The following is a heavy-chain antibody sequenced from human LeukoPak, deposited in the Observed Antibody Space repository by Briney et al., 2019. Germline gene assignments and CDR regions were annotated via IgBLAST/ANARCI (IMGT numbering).Heavy chain of an antibody. Sequence: SETLSLTCTASGGSISSSSYYWGWIRQPPGKGLEWIGSISHSGLTYYNPSLKSRVSISADTSKNQFSLRLSSVTAADTALYYCARSGYHYSVFDFWGQGTLVDVSS. D-gene: IGHD3-22*01. CDR2: ISHSGLT. J-gene: IGHJ4*02. CDR3: ARSGYHYSVFDF. CDR1: GGSISSSSYY. V-gene: IGHV4-39*01.